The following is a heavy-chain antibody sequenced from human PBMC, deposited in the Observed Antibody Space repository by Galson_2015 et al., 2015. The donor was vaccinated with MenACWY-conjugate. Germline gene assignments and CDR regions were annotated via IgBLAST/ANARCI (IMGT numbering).Heavy chain of an antibody. CDR3: ARICVGEGLEVDR. J-gene: IGHJ4*02. D-gene: IGHD1-1*01. V-gene: IGHV3-74*01. Sequence: SLRLSCAASGFTFSSYWMHWVRQAPGKGLVWVSRINSDGSGTRYADSVKGRFTISRDNAKNTLYLQMNSLRAEDTAVYYCARICVGEGLEVDRWGRGTPVPVSS. CDR2: INSDGSGT. CDR1: GFTFSSYW.